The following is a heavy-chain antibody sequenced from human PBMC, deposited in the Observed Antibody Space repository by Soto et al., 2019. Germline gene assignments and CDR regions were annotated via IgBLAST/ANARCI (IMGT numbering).Heavy chain of an antibody. D-gene: IGHD3-3*01. Sequence: GASVKVSCKASGGTFSSYAISWVRQAPGQGLEWMGGIIPIFGTANYAQKFQGRVTITADESTSTAYMELSSLRSEDTAVYYCARAKRRITIFGVVHYYYGMDFWGQGTTVTVSS. J-gene: IGHJ6*02. CDR1: GGTFSSYA. CDR2: IIPIFGTA. CDR3: ARAKRRITIFGVVHYYYGMDF. V-gene: IGHV1-69*13.